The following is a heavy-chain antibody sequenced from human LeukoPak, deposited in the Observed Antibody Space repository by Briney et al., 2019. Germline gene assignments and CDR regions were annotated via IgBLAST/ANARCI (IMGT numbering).Heavy chain of an antibody. CDR3: AKNGRPYYYYMDV. D-gene: IGHD1-26*01. J-gene: IGHJ6*03. CDR1: GFTFTTYA. Sequence: GGSLRLSCGVSGFTFTTYAMTWVRQAPGKGLEWVSSITGSGGSTYYGDSVKGRFTISRDNSKNTLYLQMNSLRAEDTAVYYCAKNGRPYYYYMDVWGKGTTVTVSS. V-gene: IGHV3-23*01. CDR2: ITGSGGST.